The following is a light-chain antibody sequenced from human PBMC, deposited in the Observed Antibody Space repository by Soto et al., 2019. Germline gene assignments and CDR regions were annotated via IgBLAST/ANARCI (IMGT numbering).Light chain of an antibody. CDR2: SAF. Sequence: DIQMTQSPSSLSASVGDRVTITCRASQTVTTYLNWYQQMPGKAPKLLIYSAFSLQSGVPSRFSGSGSGTDFTLTISGLRPEDIATYFCQQSYIAPYSFGQGTRLEIK. J-gene: IGKJ2*03. CDR1: QTVTTY. CDR3: QQSYIAPYS. V-gene: IGKV1-39*01.